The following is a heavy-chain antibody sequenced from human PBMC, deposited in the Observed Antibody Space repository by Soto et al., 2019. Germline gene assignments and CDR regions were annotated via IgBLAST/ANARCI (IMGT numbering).Heavy chain of an antibody. CDR3: ARESGENWTYEAH. CDR2: ITVNGNT. D-gene: IGHD1-7*01. CDR1: GAYISDFS. V-gene: IGHV4-4*07. Sequence: QVQQLESGPGLVKPWDTLSLTCTVSGAYISDFSWSWIRQPAGKGLEWIGRITVNGNTQYNPSFRSRVTMSMDTSRNQFSLNLQSATAADTVLYYCARESGENWTYEAHWGQATLVTVSA. J-gene: IGHJ1*01.